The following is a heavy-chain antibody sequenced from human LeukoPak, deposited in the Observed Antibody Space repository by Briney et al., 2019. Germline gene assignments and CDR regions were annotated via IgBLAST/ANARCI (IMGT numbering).Heavy chain of an antibody. CDR3: ARRAGAYTHPYDY. Sequence: GSLRLSCTVSGFTVSSNSMSWVRQAPGKGLEWVSFIYSAGSTHYSDSVKGRFTISIDNSKNTLYLQMNSLRAEDTAVYHCARRAGAYTHPYDYWGQGTLVTVSS. CDR2: IYSAGST. V-gene: IGHV3-53*01. J-gene: IGHJ4*02. D-gene: IGHD3-16*01. CDR1: GFTVSSNS.